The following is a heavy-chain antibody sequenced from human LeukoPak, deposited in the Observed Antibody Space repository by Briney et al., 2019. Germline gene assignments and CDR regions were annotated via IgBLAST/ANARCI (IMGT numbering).Heavy chain of an antibody. CDR2: INHSGST. J-gene: IGHJ4*02. CDR3: ARLDYYGSGSLNDY. D-gene: IGHD3-10*01. Sequence: PSETLSLTCTVSGGSVRSYYWSWIRQPPGKGLEWIGEINHSGSTNYNPSLKSRVTISVDTSKNQFSLKLSSVTAADTAVYYCARLDYYGSGSLNDYWGQGTLVTVSS. V-gene: IGHV4-34*01. CDR1: GGSVRSYY.